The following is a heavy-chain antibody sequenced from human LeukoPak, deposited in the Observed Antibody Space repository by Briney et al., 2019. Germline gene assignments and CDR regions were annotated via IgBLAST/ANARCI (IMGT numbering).Heavy chain of an antibody. D-gene: IGHD2-8*01. J-gene: IGHJ6*03. Sequence: ASVKVSCKASGYTFASYGISWVRQAPGQGLEWMGWISAYNGNTNYAQKLQGRVTMTTDTSTSTAYMELRSLRSDDTAVYYCATSPWSRGYYYYYMDVWGKGTTVTVSS. CDR2: ISAYNGNT. CDR1: GYTFASYG. V-gene: IGHV1-18*01. CDR3: ATSPWSRGYYYYYMDV.